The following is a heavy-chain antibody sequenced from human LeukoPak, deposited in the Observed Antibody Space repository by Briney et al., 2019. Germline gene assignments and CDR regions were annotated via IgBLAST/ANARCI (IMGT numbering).Heavy chain of an antibody. D-gene: IGHD6-13*01. CDR2: IDWDDDK. CDR1: GFSLSTSGMC. V-gene: IGHV2-70*11. Sequence: SGPALVKPTQTLTLTCTFSGFSLSTSGMCVSWIRQPPGKALEWLARIDWDDDKYYSTSLKTRLTISKDTPKNQVVLTMTNMDPVDTATYYCARIRDPAYSSSWYDDYWGQGTLVTVSS. J-gene: IGHJ4*02. CDR3: ARIRDPAYSSSWYDDY.